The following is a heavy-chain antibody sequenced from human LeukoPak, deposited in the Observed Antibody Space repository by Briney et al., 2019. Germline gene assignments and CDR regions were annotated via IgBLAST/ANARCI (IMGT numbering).Heavy chain of an antibody. J-gene: IGHJ4*02. CDR2: ISGSGGST. CDR1: GFTFSSYA. D-gene: IGHD2-15*01. Sequence: GGSLRLSCAASGFTFSSYAMSWVRQAPGKGLEWVPAISGSGGSTYYADSVKGRSTISRDNSKNTLYLQMNSLRAEDTAVYYCAKDPCSGGSCYYFDYWDQGTLVTVSS. V-gene: IGHV3-23*01. CDR3: AKDPCSGGSCYYFDY.